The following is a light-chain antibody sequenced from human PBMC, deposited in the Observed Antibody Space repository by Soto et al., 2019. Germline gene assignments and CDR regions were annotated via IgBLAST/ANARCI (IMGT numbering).Light chain of an antibody. V-gene: IGLV2-14*01. J-gene: IGLJ2*01. CDR2: DVS. CDR3: ISYTSSSPL. CDR1: SSDVGGYNY. Sequence: QSALTQPASVSGSPGQSITISCTGTSSDVGGYNYVSWYQQHPGKAPKLMIYDVSNRPSGISDRFSGSKSGNTASLTISGLQAEDEAYYYCISYTSSSPLFGGGTKLTVL.